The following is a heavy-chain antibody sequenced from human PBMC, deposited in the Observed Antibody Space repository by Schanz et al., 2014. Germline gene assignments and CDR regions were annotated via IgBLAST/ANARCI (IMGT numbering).Heavy chain of an antibody. CDR2: ISPYNGNT. J-gene: IGHJ5*02. CDR1: GYTFTSYG. CDR3: ARDRRRYCSTASCLHDNWFDP. D-gene: IGHD2-2*01. Sequence: QVQLVQSGAEAKKPGASVKVSCKASGYTFTSYGISWVRQAPGQGLEWMGWISPYNGNTNYAQKLQGRVTMTTDTSTSTAYMELRSLRSDDTALYYCARDRRRYCSTASCLHDNWFDPWGQGTLVIVSS. V-gene: IGHV1-18*01.